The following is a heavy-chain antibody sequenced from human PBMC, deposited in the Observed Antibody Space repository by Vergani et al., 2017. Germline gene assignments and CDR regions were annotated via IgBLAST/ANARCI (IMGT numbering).Heavy chain of an antibody. CDR2: INHSGST. Sequence: QVQLQESGPGLVKPSETLSLTCTVSGGSISSYYWSWIRQPPGKGLEWIGEINHSGSTNYNPSLKSRVTISVDTSKNQFSLKLSSVTAADTAVYYCARHGYGDYYYGMDVWGQGTTVTVSS. CDR1: GGSISSYY. J-gene: IGHJ6*02. CDR3: ARHGYGDYYYGMDV. V-gene: IGHV4-59*08. D-gene: IGHD4-17*01.